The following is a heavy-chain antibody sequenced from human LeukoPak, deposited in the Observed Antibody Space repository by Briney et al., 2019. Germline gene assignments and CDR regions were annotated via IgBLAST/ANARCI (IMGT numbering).Heavy chain of an antibody. CDR2: IYYSGST. V-gene: IGHV4-38-2*02. CDR3: ATSGPNSGSYYPPFDY. CDR1: GYSISSNYY. J-gene: IGHJ4*02. D-gene: IGHD3-10*01. Sequence: EPSETLSLTCTVSGYSISSNYYWGWIRQPPGKGLEWIGYIYYSGSTYYNPSLKSRVTISVDTSKNQFSLKLSSVTAADTAVYYCATSGPNSGSYYPPFDYWGQGTLVTVSS.